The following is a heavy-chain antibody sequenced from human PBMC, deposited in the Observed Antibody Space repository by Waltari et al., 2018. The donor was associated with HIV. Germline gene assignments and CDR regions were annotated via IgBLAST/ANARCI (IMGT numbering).Heavy chain of an antibody. Sequence: QVQLVQSGAEVKKPGASVKVSCEASGNTFTDYHIHWVRQAPGQGLEWMGRISPKSGGATYARKFQGRVTMTRDTSFSTAYMDLSSLTSDDSAVYYCATGRRVVNYWGQGTLVTVSS. V-gene: IGHV1-2*06. CDR2: ISPKSGGA. D-gene: IGHD2-21*01. CDR3: ATGRRVVNY. J-gene: IGHJ4*02. CDR1: GNTFTDYH.